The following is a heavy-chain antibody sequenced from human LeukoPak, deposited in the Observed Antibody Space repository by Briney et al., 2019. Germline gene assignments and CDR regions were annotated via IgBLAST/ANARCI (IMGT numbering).Heavy chain of an antibody. V-gene: IGHV3-9*01. CDR3: AKDGNLGDIVVVAAVFFDY. CDR1: GFTFDNYA. CDR2: ISWNSGSI. Sequence: GRSLRLSCAASGFTFDNYAMHWVRQAPGKGLEWVSGISWNSGSIGYADSVKGRFTISRDNAKNSLYLPMNSLRAEDTALYYCAKDGNLGDIVVVAAVFFDYWGQGALVTVSS. J-gene: IGHJ4*02. D-gene: IGHD2-2*01.